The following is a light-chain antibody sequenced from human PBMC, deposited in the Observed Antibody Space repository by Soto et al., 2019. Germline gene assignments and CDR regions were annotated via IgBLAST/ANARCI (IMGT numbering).Light chain of an antibody. CDR3: LQTFQLPLT. J-gene: IGKJ4*01. CDR2: EGF. V-gene: IGKV2D-29*01. CDR1: QSLLHTDGKTY. Sequence: EIVVTQTPPSLSVTPGQSASISCRTSQSLLHTDGKTYLYWYLQKPGQPPHLLVYEGFNRFSGVPDRFSGGGSGTDFTLKISRVEAEDCGVYYCLQTFQLPLTFGGGTKVEI.